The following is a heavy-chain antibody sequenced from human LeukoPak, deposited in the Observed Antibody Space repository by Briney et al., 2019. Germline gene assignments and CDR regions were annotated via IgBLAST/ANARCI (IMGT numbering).Heavy chain of an antibody. J-gene: IGHJ5*02. D-gene: IGHD2-2*01. CDR3: ARDTLGVVVPAAGSSGWFDP. V-gene: IGHV3-30-3*01. CDR2: ISYDGSNK. Sequence: GGSLRLSCAASGFTFSSYAMHWVRQAPGKGLEWVAVISYDGSNKYYADSVKGRFTISRDNSKNTLYLQMNSLRAEDTAVYYCARDTLGVVVPAAGSSGWFDPWGQGTLVTVSS. CDR1: GFTFSSYA.